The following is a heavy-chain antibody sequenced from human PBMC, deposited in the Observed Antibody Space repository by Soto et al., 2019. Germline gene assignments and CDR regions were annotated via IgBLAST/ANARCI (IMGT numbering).Heavy chain of an antibody. V-gene: IGHV1-3*01. CDR1: GYTFTSYA. CDR3: AGISSWYDPKGMDV. CDR2: INAGNGNT. D-gene: IGHD6-13*01. Sequence: ASVKVSCKASGYTFTSYAMHWVRQPPGQRLEWMGWINAGNGNTKYTQKFQGRVTITRDTPASTAYRELSSLRSEDTAVYYCAGISSWYDPKGMDVWGQGTTVTVAS. J-gene: IGHJ6*02.